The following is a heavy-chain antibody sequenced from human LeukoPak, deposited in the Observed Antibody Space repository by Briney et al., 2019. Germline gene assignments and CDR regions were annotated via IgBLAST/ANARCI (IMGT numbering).Heavy chain of an antibody. D-gene: IGHD3-22*01. V-gene: IGHV1-46*01. Sequence: GASVKVSCKASGYTFTSYYIHWVRQAPGQGLDWMGIINTRGGSISYAQKFQGRVTMTRDTSTSTVYMELSSLRSEDTAVYYRARDAPDDSSGYYFDYWGQGTLVTVSS. J-gene: IGHJ4*02. CDR3: ARDAPDDSSGYYFDY. CDR1: GYTFTSYY. CDR2: INTRGGSI.